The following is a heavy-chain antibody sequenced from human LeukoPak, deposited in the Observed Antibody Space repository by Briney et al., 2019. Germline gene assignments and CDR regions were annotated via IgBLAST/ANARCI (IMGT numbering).Heavy chain of an antibody. J-gene: IGHJ4*02. CDR1: GGSISSSSYY. V-gene: IGHV4-39*07. CDR3: ARGNVVVVAGAFDY. D-gene: IGHD2-15*01. CDR2: IYYSGST. Sequence: SETLSLTCTVSGGSISSSSYYWGWIRQPPGKGLEWIGSIYYSGSTYYNPSLKSRVTISVDTSKNQFSLKLSSVTAADTAVYYCARGNVVVVAGAFDYWGQGTLVTVSS.